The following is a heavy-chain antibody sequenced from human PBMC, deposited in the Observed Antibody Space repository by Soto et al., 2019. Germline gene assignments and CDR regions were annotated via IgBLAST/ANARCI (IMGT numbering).Heavy chain of an antibody. D-gene: IGHD3-10*01. Sequence: QVQLVQSGAEVKKPGSSVKVSCKASGGTFSNYEISWVRQAPGQGLEWMGVIIPIFGTTNYAQKFQGRVTITADESTKTADMELSSLRSEDTAVYYCARAVGEAYNGVDPWGQGTLVTVSS. J-gene: IGHJ5*02. CDR3: ARAVGEAYNGVDP. CDR2: IIPIFGTT. V-gene: IGHV1-69*12. CDR1: GGTFSNYE.